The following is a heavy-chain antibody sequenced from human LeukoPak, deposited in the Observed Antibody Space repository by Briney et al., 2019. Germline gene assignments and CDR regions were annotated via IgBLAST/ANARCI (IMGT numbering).Heavy chain of an antibody. J-gene: IGHJ3*02. CDR1: GYTFTGYY. CDR2: IIPIFGTA. Sequence: SVKVSCKASGYTFTGYYMHWVRQAPGQGLEWMGGIIPIFGTANYAQKFQGRVTITADESTSTAYMELSSLRSEDTAVYYCAREENIVVVPAAIGHDAFDIWGQGTMVTVSS. V-gene: IGHV1-69*13. CDR3: AREENIVVVPAAIGHDAFDI. D-gene: IGHD2-2*01.